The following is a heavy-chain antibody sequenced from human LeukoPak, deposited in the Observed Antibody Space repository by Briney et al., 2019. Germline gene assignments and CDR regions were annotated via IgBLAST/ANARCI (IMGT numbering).Heavy chain of an antibody. J-gene: IGHJ6*03. CDR1: GGSISGYY. D-gene: IGHD5-12*01. CDR3: ARAWPYYMDV. V-gene: IGHV4-59*01. Sequence: PSETLSLTCTVSGGSISGYYWSWIRQPPGKGLEWIGYIYYSGSTNCNPSLKSRVTISVDTSKNQFSLKLSSVTAADTAVYYCARAWPYYMDVWGKGTTVTVSS. CDR2: IYYSGST.